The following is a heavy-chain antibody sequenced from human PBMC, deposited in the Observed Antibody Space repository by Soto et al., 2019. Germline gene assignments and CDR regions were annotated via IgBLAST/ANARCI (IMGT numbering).Heavy chain of an antibody. D-gene: IGHD2-8*01. CDR3: ARGDSTDCSNGVCSFFYNHDMDV. CDR2: INPKSGGT. J-gene: IGHJ6*02. Sequence: QVQLVQSGAEVKKPGASVKVSCKASGYSFTDYHIHWVRQAPGQGLEWLVRINPKSGGTSTAQKFQGWVTMTTDTSISTASMELTRLTSDDTAIYYCARGDSTDCSNGVCSFFYNHDMDVWGQRTTVTVSS. CDR1: GYSFTDYH. V-gene: IGHV1-2*04.